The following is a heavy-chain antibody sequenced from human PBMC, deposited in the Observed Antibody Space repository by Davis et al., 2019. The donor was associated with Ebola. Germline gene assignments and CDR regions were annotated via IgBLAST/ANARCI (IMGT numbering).Heavy chain of an antibody. CDR3: ARGDKRGLVAVGGNHYYDGMDV. CDR1: GYTFTTYS. V-gene: IGHV1-46*01. Sequence: ASVKVSCKASGYTFTTYSMHWVRQAPGQGLEWMGIINPRGGSTKYAQKFQDRVTMTRDTSTNTFYMEMSSLQSQDTAVYYCARGDKRGLVAVGGNHYYDGMDVWGQGTTVTVSS. J-gene: IGHJ6*02. CDR2: INPRGGST. D-gene: IGHD4-23*01.